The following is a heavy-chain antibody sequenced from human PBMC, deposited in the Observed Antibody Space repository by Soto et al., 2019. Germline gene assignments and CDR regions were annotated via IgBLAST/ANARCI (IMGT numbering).Heavy chain of an antibody. V-gene: IGHV3-74*01. D-gene: IGHD6-13*01. CDR2: INSDGSST. CDR1: GFTFSSYW. Sequence: EVQLVESGGGLVQPGGSLRLSCAASGFTFSSYWMHWVRQAPGKGLVWVSRINSDGSSTSYADSVKGRFTISRDNAKNTLYLQMNRLRAEDTAVYYCARDPPSIAAAGALDYWGQGTLVTVSS. CDR3: ARDPPSIAAAGALDY. J-gene: IGHJ4*02.